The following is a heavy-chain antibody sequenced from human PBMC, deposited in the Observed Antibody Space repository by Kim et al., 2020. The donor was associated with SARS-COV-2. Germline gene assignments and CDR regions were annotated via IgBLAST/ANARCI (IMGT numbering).Heavy chain of an antibody. J-gene: IGHJ5*01. Sequence: SETLSLTCTVSGRSMSSDFWSWLRQPPGKGLEWIGYIYPNGDTNYNPSLSSRVSISLDTSINQFSLKLTSVIAADTAVYYCAVGGPTAVYGGSYGYLDS. D-gene: IGHD1-26*01. CDR2: IYPNGDT. CDR1: GRSMSSDF. CDR3: AVGGPTAVYGGSYGYLDS. V-gene: IGHV4-4*09.